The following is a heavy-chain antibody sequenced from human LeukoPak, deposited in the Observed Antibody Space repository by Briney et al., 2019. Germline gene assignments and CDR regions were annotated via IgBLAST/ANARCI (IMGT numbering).Heavy chain of an antibody. CDR2: ISSSSSTI. CDR3: ARGDPNSGFDY. V-gene: IGHV3-48*01. CDR1: GFTFSSYS. D-gene: IGHD4-23*01. J-gene: IGHJ4*02. Sequence: PGGSLRLSCAASGFTFSSYSMNWVRQAPGKGLEWVSYISSSSSTIYYADSVKGRFTISRDNAKNSLYLQMNSLRGEDTAVYYCARGDPNSGFDYWGQGTLVTVSS.